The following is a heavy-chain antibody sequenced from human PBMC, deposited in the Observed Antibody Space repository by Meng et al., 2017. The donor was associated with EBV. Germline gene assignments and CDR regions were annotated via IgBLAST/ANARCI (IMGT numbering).Heavy chain of an antibody. J-gene: IGHJ4*02. CDR2: IYYSGST. Sequence: QLQLQESGPGLVKPSETLSLTCPVSGGSISSSSYYWGWIRQPPGKGLEWIGSIYYSGSTYYNPSLKSRVTISVDTSKNQFSLKLSSVTAADTAVYYCARSSPVRFGELSNWGQGPLVTVSS. V-gene: IGHV4-39*07. CDR3: ARSSPVRFGELSN. D-gene: IGHD3-10*01. CDR1: GGSISSSSYY.